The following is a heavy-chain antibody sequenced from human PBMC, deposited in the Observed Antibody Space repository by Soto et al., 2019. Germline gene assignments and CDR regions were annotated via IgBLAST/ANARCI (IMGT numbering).Heavy chain of an antibody. CDR3: ARHQVEGGYYYYGMDV. V-gene: IGHV5-10-1*01. D-gene: IGHD2-15*01. CDR2: IDPSDSYT. J-gene: IGHJ6*02. Sequence: GESLKISCKGSGYSFTSYWISWVRQMPGKGLEWMGRIDPSDSYTNYSPSFQGHVTISADKSISTAYLQWSSLKASDTAMYYCARHQVEGGYYYYGMDVWGQGTTVTVSS. CDR1: GYSFTSYW.